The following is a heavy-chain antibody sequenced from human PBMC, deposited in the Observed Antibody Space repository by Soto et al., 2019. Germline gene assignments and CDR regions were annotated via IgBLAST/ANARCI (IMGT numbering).Heavy chain of an antibody. J-gene: IGHJ6*02. CDR1: GGTFSSYA. V-gene: IGHV1-69*06. D-gene: IGHD1-26*01. Sequence: SVKVSCKDSGGTFSSYAISWVRQAPGQGLEWMGGIIPIFGTANYAQKFQGRVTITADKSTSTAYLELSSLRSEDTAVYYCARCGGSYPLYSHYLMDLGGQRSSGTVSS. CDR3: ARCGGSYPLYSHYLMDL. CDR2: IIPIFGTA.